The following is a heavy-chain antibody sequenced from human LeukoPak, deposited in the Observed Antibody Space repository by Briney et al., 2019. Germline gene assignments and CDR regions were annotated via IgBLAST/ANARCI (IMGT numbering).Heavy chain of an antibody. D-gene: IGHD6-19*01. CDR2: ISGSGGST. V-gene: IGHV3-23*01. CDR1: GFFFSSYS. J-gene: IGHJ4*02. Sequence: GGSLRLSCAASGFFFSSYSMNWVRQAPGKGLEWVSAISGSGGSTYYADSVKGRFTISRDNSKNTLYLQMNSLRAEDTAVYYCASSSSGWPFDYWGRGTLVTVSS. CDR3: ASSSSGWPFDY.